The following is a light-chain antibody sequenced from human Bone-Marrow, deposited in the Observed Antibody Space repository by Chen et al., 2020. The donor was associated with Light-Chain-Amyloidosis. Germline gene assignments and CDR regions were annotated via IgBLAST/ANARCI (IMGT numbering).Light chain of an antibody. J-gene: IGLJ1*01. CDR3: SSYTSSDTYV. CDR1: SSDVGGYNF. V-gene: IGLV2-14*03. CDR2: DVS. Sequence: QSALTQPASVSGSPGQSITISCTGTSSDVGGYNFVSWYQHNPGKAPKLMIYDVSNRPSGVSTRFSGSKSGNTASLTISGLQAEDEADYYCSSYTSSDTYVFGLGTRVSVL.